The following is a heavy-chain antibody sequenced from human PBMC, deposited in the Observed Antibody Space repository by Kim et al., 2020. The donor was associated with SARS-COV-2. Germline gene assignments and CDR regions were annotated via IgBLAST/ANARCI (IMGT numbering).Heavy chain of an antibody. J-gene: IGHJ4*02. D-gene: IGHD3-10*01. CDR2: ISHDANKK. Sequence: GTSLRLSCAASGLIFSNHGMHWVRQAPGKGLEWVAVISHDANKKYYADSVQGRFIISRDNSNNTLFLQMNSLRPEDSAVYHCARDTKGSGSYLDFWGQGT. V-gene: IGHV3-30*03. CDR1: GLIFSNHG. CDR3: ARDTKGSGSYLDF.